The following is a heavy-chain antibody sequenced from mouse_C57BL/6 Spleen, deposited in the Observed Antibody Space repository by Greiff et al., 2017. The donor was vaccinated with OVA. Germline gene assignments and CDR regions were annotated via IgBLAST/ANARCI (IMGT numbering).Heavy chain of an antibody. D-gene: IGHD1-1*01. Sequence: QVQLQQSGAELVRPGASVKLSCKASGYTFTDYYINWVKQRPGQGLEWIARIYPGSGNTYYNEKFKGKATLTAEKSSSTAYMQLSSLTSEDSAVYFCARGTSSYWYFDVWGTGTTVTVSS. CDR1: GYTFTDYY. CDR2: IYPGSGNT. V-gene: IGHV1-76*01. CDR3: ARGTSSYWYFDV. J-gene: IGHJ1*03.